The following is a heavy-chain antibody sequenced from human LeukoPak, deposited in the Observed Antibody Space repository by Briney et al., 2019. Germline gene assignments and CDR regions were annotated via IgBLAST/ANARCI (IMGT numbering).Heavy chain of an antibody. CDR1: GFSFSSYW. J-gene: IGHJ4*02. D-gene: IGHD3/OR15-3a*01. V-gene: IGHV3-21*01. Sequence: PGGSLRLSCAASGFSFSSYWMIWVRQAPGKGLEWVSSISSGSSYIYYADSVKGRFTISRDNAKNSLYLQMNSLRAEDTAVYYCARARTRAVYYFDYWGQGTLVTVSS. CDR3: ARARTRAVYYFDY. CDR2: ISSGSSYI.